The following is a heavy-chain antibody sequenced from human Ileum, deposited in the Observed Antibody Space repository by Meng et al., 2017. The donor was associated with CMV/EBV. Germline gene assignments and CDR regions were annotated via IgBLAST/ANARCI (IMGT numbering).Heavy chain of an antibody. Sequence: ASVKVSCKGSGYSFTNYWIAWVRQMPGKGLEWMGIINPTDGTTHYAQKFQGRVTMSRDTSTSTVYMELSNLRSDDTAVYYCTREIMVRGIISGYFDYWGQGTLVTVSS. CDR3: TREIMVRGIISGYFDY. CDR2: INPTDGTT. V-gene: IGHV1-46*01. CDR1: GYSFTNYW. D-gene: IGHD3-10*01. J-gene: IGHJ4*02.